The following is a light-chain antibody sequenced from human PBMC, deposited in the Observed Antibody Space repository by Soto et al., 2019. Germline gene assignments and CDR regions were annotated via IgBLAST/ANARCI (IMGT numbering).Light chain of an antibody. V-gene: IGKV3-11*01. J-gene: IGKJ4*01. Sequence: EIVLTQSPATLSLSPGERATLSCRASPSVSSYFAWYQQKQGKAPRLLFYDTSTRATGITARFSGSGAGTDFLFTISSLEHEDFAVYYCQQRSTWPLTFGGGTKVEIK. CDR3: QQRSTWPLT. CDR1: PSVSSY. CDR2: DTS.